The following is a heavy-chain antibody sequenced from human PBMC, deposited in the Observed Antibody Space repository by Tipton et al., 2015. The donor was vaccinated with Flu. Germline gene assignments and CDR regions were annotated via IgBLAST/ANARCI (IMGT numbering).Heavy chain of an antibody. CDR2: INYSGTA. V-gene: IGHV4-39*01. D-gene: IGHD3-16*01. Sequence: LRLSCSVSGTSIRVTTYFWGWTRQPPGRGLEWLGSINYSGTAYYNAFLKSRVTISADTSKNQISLDLSSVTAADSAVYYCARLFNYGKSSGLDYWGQGNPVTVSS. CDR1: GTSIRVTTYF. J-gene: IGHJ4*02. CDR3: ARLFNYGKSSGLDY.